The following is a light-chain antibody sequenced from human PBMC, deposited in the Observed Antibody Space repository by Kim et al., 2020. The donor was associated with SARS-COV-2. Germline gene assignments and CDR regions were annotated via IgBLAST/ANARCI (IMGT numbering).Light chain of an antibody. CDR3: GSYVGNNNFV. V-gene: IGLV2-8*01. J-gene: IGLJ1*01. CDR2: EVT. Sequence: QSALTQPPSASGSPGQSVTISCTGTSSDVGGYNYVSWYQHHPGKAPKLMIYEVTKRPSGVPDRFSGSKSGNTASLTVSGLQAEDEADYYCGSYVGNNNFVFGTGTNVTVL. CDR1: SSDVGGYNY.